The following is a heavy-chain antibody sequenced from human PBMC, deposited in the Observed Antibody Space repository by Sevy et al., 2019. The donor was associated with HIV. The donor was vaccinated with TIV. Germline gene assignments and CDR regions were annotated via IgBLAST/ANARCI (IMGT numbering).Heavy chain of an antibody. CDR1: GFTFSSYD. Sequence: GGSLRLSCTASGFTFSSYDMNSVRQAPEKELEWVSRFSSSDSSIYYADSVKVRFTISRDNAKNSLNLQMNSLRAEDTAVYYCTRNGVAFDNGFDPWGQGTLVTVSS. CDR3: TRNGVAFDNGFDP. V-gene: IGHV3-48*03. D-gene: IGHD2-15*01. CDR2: FSSSDSSI. J-gene: IGHJ5*02.